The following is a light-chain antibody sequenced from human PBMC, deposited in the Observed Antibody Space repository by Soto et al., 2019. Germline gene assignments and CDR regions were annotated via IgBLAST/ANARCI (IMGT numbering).Light chain of an antibody. CDR1: QSIFSNY. CDR3: QQYGTSPRT. V-gene: IGKV3-20*01. Sequence: EVMLTQSPGTLSSSPGERATLSCRASQSIFSNYLAWYQQKSGQAPRLLIYGASNRATGIPDRFSGSGSGTDFPLTISRLEPEDFAVYYCQQYGTSPRTFGQGTKVEFK. CDR2: GAS. J-gene: IGKJ1*01.